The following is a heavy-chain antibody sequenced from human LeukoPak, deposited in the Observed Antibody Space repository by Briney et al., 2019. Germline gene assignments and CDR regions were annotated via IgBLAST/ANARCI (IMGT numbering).Heavy chain of an antibody. D-gene: IGHD3/OR15-3a*01. CDR1: GYTFTSYD. CDR2: INPNSGGT. J-gene: IGHJ4*02. CDR3: AREWGIWAGNGFDY. Sequence: GASVKVSCKASGYTFTSYDINWVRQATGQGLEWMGWINPNSGGTNYARKFQGRVTMTRDTSISTAYMELSRLRSDDTAVYYCAREWGIWAGNGFDYWGQGTLVTVSS. V-gene: IGHV1-2*02.